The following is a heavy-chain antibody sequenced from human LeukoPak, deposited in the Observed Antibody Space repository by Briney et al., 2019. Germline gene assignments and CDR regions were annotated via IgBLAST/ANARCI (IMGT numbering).Heavy chain of an antibody. Sequence: SETLSLTCAVYGGSFSGYYWSWIRQPPGKGLEWIGEINHSGSTNYNPSLKSRVTISVDTSKNQFSLKLSSVTAADAAVYYCARGVGDYDYVWGSSLLPGMDVWGQGTTVTVSS. CDR2: INHSGST. CDR3: ARGVGDYDYVWGSSLLPGMDV. V-gene: IGHV4-34*01. D-gene: IGHD3-16*01. J-gene: IGHJ6*02. CDR1: GGSFSGYY.